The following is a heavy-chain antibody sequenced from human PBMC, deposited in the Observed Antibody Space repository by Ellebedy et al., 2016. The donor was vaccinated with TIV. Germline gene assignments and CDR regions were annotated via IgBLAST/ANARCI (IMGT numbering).Heavy chain of an antibody. Sequence: GGSLRLSXAASGFTFSDYDMHWVRQVPGKGLEWVGSIGTSGATYYGGSVKGRFTISRENAKSSLSLQMNSLRAGDTALYYCARCSGYYNDAFDTWGPGTKVTVSS. CDR1: GFTFSDYD. J-gene: IGHJ3*02. CDR3: ARCSGYYNDAFDT. CDR2: IGTSGAT. V-gene: IGHV3-13*01. D-gene: IGHD3-22*01.